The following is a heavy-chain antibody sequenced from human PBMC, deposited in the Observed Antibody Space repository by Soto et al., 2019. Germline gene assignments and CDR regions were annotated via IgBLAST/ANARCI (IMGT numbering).Heavy chain of an antibody. J-gene: IGHJ4*02. CDR1: GSTYTEYP. Sequence: QVQLVQSGAEVRKPGASVKVSCKTSGSTYTEYPIHWVREAPGQGLEWMGWINVANGNAKYSQKFQSRVSMTRDTSASTVYMELSSLGSEDTAVYYCTSSSARGFWGQGTLVTVSS. CDR2: INVANGNA. V-gene: IGHV1-3*01. CDR3: TSSSARGF.